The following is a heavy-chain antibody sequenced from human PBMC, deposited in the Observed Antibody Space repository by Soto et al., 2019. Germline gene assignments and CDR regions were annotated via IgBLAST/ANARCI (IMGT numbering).Heavy chain of an antibody. CDR2: IIPIFGTA. D-gene: IGHD6-19*01. CDR3: ARDGSARSGAFDI. J-gene: IGHJ3*02. Sequence: ASVKVSCKASGGTFSSYAISWVRQAPGQGLEWMGGIIPIFGTANYAQKFQGRVTITADESTSTAYMELSSLRSEDTAVYYCARDGSARSGAFDIWGQGTMVTVSS. CDR1: GGTFSSYA. V-gene: IGHV1-69*13.